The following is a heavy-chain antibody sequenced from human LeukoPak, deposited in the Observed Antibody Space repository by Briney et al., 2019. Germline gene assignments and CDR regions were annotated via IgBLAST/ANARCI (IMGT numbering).Heavy chain of an antibody. CDR1: GFTFSSYA. V-gene: IGHV4-39*01. CDR2: THYSGST. CDR3: ARHDYSNLFPFDY. D-gene: IGHD4-11*01. Sequence: GSLRLSCAASGFTFSSYAMSWVRQAPGKGLEWIGSTHYSGSTHYNSSLKSRVTISLNTSKNQFSLKLSSVTAADTAVYYCARHDYSNLFPFDYWGQGTLVTVSS. J-gene: IGHJ4*02.